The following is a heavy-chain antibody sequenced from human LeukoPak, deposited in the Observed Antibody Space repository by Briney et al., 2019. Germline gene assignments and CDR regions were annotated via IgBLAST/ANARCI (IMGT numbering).Heavy chain of an antibody. CDR1: GFTFSRYG. V-gene: IGHV3-30*02. J-gene: IGHJ4*02. CDR2: LRYDGSNK. CDR3: ARGSLVLGDQLMGY. Sequence: GGSLRLSCAASGFTFSRYGMHWVRQAPGKGLEWVAFLRYDGSNKYYADSVKGRFTISRDNAKNTLYLQMNSLRAEDTAVYYCARGSLVLGDQLMGYWGQGTLVTVSS. D-gene: IGHD2-2*01.